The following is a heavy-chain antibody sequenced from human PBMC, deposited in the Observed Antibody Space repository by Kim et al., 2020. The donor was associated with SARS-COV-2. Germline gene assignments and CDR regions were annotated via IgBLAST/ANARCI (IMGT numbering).Heavy chain of an antibody. D-gene: IGHD3-22*01. CDR2: ISAYNGNT. V-gene: IGHV1-18*01. CDR1: GYTFTSYG. Sequence: ASVKVSCKASGYTFTSYGISWVRQAPGQGLEWMGWISAYNGNTNYAQKLQGRVTMTTDTSTSTAYMELRSLRSDDTAVYYCARAPHYYDSSGSHAFDIWGQGTMVTVSS. CDR3: ARAPHYYDSSGSHAFDI. J-gene: IGHJ3*02.